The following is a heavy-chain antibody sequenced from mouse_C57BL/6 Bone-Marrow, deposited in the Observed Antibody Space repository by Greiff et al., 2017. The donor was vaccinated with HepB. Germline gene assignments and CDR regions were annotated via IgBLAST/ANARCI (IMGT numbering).Heavy chain of an antibody. CDR3: AKERALCVCHSY. Sequence: QVQLQQPGAELVKPGASVKLSCKASGYTFTSYWMHWVKQRPGQGLEWIGMIHPNSGSTNYNEKFKSKATLTVDKSSSTAYMQLSSLTSEDSAVYYCAKERALCVCHSYWGKGTTLTVSS. V-gene: IGHV1-64*01. J-gene: IGHJ2*01. D-gene: IGHD3-1*01. CDR2: IHPNSGST. CDR1: GYTFTSYW.